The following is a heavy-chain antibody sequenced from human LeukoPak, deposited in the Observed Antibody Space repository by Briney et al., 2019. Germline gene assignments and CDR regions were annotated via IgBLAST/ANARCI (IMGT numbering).Heavy chain of an antibody. D-gene: IGHD3-3*01. V-gene: IGHV3-30*02. Sequence: PGGSLRLSCAASGFSFIRNNMHWVRQAPGKGLGWVAFITFDGRNRQYVDSVKGRFTISRDNSKNTLYLQMNSLRAEDTAVYYCAKDPDFWSGYSMPSWGQGTLVTVSS. CDR1: GFSFIRNN. CDR2: ITFDGRNR. CDR3: AKDPDFWSGYSMPS. J-gene: IGHJ5*02.